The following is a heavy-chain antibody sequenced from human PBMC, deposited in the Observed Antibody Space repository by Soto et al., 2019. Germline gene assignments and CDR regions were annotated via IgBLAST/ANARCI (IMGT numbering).Heavy chain of an antibody. J-gene: IGHJ6*02. V-gene: IGHV4-4*02. D-gene: IGHD2-21*02. CDR2: IYHTGNT. CDR1: GDSISSRNW. Sequence: PSETLSLTCAVSGDSISSRNWWSWVRQPPGKGLEWIGEIYHTGNTNYNPSLKSRVTISVDTSKNQFSLKLNSVTAADTAVYYCARDLWGYCGTDCYPLDVWGQGTTVTVSS. CDR3: ARDLWGYCGTDCYPLDV.